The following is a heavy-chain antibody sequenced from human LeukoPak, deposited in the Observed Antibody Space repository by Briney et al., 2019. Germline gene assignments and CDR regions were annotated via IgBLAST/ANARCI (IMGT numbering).Heavy chain of an antibody. CDR1: GGSISTYY. V-gene: IGHV4-4*09. J-gene: IGHJ4*02. Sequence: SETLSLTCTVSGGSISTYYWSWFRQPPGKGLEWIGYTYASGSANYNPSLKSRVTISVDTSKSQFSLKLTSVTAADTAVYYCARHARFCTSTSCYDYWGQGTLVTVSS. CDR2: TYASGSA. D-gene: IGHD2-2*01. CDR3: ARHARFCTSTSCYDY.